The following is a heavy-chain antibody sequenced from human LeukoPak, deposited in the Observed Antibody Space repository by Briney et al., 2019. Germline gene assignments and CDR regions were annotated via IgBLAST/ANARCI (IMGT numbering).Heavy chain of an antibody. CDR2: IRSKAYGGTT. D-gene: IGHD3-10*01. J-gene: IGHJ4*02. CDR1: GFTFGDYA. V-gene: IGHV3-49*03. CDR3: TRHYGSGSYRFDY. Sequence: PGGSLRLSCTPSGFTFGDYAMSWFRQAPGKGLEWVGFIRSKAYGGTTDYAASVKGRFTTSRDDSKSIAYLQMNSLKTEDTAVYYCTRHYGSGSYRFDYWGQGTLVTVSS.